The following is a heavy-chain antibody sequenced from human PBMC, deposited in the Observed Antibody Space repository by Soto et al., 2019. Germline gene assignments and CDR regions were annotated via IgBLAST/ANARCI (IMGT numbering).Heavy chain of an antibody. CDR2: IIPFFKAT. Sequence: SVKVSCKASGGTFSSHAISWVRQAPGHGLEWMGGIIPFFKATNYAQKFQGRVTITADDSTSTAYMDLYSLTSEDTAMYYCARDVPLNYYDGTFSYYTMDVWGQGTTVTVSS. D-gene: IGHD3-16*01. V-gene: IGHV1-69*13. CDR1: GGTFSSHA. CDR3: ARDVPLNYYDGTFSYYTMDV. J-gene: IGHJ6*02.